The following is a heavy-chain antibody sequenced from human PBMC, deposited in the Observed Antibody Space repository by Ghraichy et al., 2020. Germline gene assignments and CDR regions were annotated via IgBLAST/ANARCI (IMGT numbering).Heavy chain of an antibody. CDR1: GYSFTNYA. CDR2: INTNTGNP. CDR3: ARDLIGGRAPYELLTGYHYYYYGMDV. Sequence: VKVSCKASGYSFTNYAMNWVRQAPGQGLEWMGWINTNTGNPTYAQGFTERFVFSLDTSVSTAYLQISSLKAEDNAVYYCARDLIGGRAPYELLTGYHYYYYGMDVWGQGTTVTVSS. V-gene: IGHV7-4-1*02. D-gene: IGHD3-9*01. J-gene: IGHJ6*02.